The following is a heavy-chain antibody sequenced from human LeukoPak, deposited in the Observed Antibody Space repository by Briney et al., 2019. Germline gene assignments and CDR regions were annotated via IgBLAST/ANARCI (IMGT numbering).Heavy chain of an antibody. D-gene: IGHD3-3*01. CDR1: GFTFSSYA. J-gene: IGHJ4*02. CDR2: ISGSGGST. V-gene: IGHV3-23*01. Sequence: PGGSLRLSCAASGFTFSSYAMSWVRQAPGKGLDWVSAISGSGGSTYYADSVKGRFTISRDNSKNTLYLQMNSLRAEDTAVYYCAKPPGLYYDFWSGYFPFDYWGQGTLVTVSS. CDR3: AKPPGLYYDFWSGYFPFDY.